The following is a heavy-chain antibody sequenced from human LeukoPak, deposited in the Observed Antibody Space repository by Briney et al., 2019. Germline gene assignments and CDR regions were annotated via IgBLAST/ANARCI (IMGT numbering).Heavy chain of an antibody. Sequence: GESLKISCKGSGYSFTSYWIGWVRQMPGKGLEWMGIIYPGDSDTRYSPSFQGQVTISADKSISTAYLQWSSLKASDTAIYYCAKSYSYASGNYLSFDYWGQGTLVTVSS. CDR2: IYPGDSDT. CDR1: GYSFTSYW. CDR3: AKSYSYASGNYLSFDY. D-gene: IGHD3-10*01. V-gene: IGHV5-51*01. J-gene: IGHJ4*02.